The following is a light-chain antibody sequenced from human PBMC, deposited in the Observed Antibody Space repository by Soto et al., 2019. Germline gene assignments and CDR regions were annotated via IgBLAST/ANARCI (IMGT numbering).Light chain of an antibody. V-gene: IGKV1-39*01. CDR2: AAS. Sequence: IHTAHSPSSLSASVGHSDTNTCRARQSISSYLNWYQQKPGKATKLLIYAASSLQSGVPSRFSGSGSGTDFTLTISSLQPEDFTTYYCQQSYSTRRFGQGTKVDIK. CDR1: QSISSY. J-gene: IGKJ1*01. CDR3: QQSYSTRR.